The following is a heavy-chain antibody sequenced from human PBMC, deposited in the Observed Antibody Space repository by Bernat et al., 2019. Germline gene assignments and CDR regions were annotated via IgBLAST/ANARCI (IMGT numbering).Heavy chain of an antibody. D-gene: IGHD2-15*01. CDR1: GYTFTSYG. CDR3: AGDRRSGGSPRVAFDI. J-gene: IGHJ3*02. Sequence: QVQLVQSGAEVKKPGASVKVSCKPSGYTFTSYGISWVRQAPGQGLGWMGWISAYNGNTNYAQKHQGRVTMDTDTSTSTAYMELRSLGSDDTAVYYCAGDRRSGGSPRVAFDIWGQGTMVTVSS. V-gene: IGHV1-18*01. CDR2: ISAYNGNT.